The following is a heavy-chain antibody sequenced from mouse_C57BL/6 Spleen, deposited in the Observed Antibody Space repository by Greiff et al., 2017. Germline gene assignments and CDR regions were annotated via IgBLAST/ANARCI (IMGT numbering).Heavy chain of an antibody. Sequence: VQLQQSGAELVKPGASVKLSCKASGYTFTSYWMHWVKQRPGRGLEWIGRIGPNSGGTKYNEKFKSKATLTVDNPSSTAYMQLSSLTSEGSAVYYCARGFITTVEEYFDYWGQGTTLTVSS. CDR1: GYTFTSYW. CDR2: IGPNSGGT. CDR3: ARGFITTVEEYFDY. V-gene: IGHV1-72*01. J-gene: IGHJ2*01. D-gene: IGHD1-1*01.